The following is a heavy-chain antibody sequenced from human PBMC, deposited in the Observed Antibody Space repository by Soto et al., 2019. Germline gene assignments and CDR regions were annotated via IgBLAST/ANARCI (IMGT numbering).Heavy chain of an antibody. D-gene: IGHD2-21*01. V-gene: IGHV3-53*01. J-gene: IGHJ4*02. CDR3: ARGPNSDC. CDR1: GFSVGGNY. CDR2: IYSGGNP. Sequence: EERLVQSGGGLVQPGGSLRLSCAASGFSVGGNYMSWVRQAPGKGLELVSLIYSGGNPFYADSMKGRFTLSRDNSNNMLYLQIASLRAEDTAVYYCARGPNSDCWGQGTLVIVSS.